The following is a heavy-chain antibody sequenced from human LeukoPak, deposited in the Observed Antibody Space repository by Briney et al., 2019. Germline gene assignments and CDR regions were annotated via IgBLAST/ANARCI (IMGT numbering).Heavy chain of an antibody. V-gene: IGHV4-34*01. Sequence: SETLSLTCAVYGGSLSGYYWSWIRQPPGKGLEWIGEINHSGSTNYNPSLKSRVTISVDTSKNQFSLKLSSVTAADTAVYYCARGANGIAVAGFDYWGQGTLVTVSS. CDR2: INHSGST. CDR1: GGSLSGYY. CDR3: ARGANGIAVAGFDY. J-gene: IGHJ4*02. D-gene: IGHD6-19*01.